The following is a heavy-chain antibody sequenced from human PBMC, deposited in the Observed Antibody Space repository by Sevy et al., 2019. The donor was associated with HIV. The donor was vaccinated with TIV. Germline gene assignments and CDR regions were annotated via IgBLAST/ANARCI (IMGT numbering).Heavy chain of an antibody. D-gene: IGHD6-13*01. J-gene: IGHJ4*02. Sequence: GGSLRLSCAASGFTFSSYAMSWVRQAPGKGLEWVSAISGSGGSTYYADSEKGRFTISRDNSKNTLYMQMNGLRAEETAVYYCAKSPIAAAGREFDYWGQGTLVTVSS. V-gene: IGHV3-23*01. CDR1: GFTFSSYA. CDR3: AKSPIAAAGREFDY. CDR2: ISGSGGST.